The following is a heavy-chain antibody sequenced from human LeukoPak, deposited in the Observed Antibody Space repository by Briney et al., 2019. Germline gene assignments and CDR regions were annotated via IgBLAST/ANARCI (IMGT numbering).Heavy chain of an antibody. CDR1: GYTFTGYY. Sequence: GASVKVSCKASGYTFTGYYMHWVRQAPGQGLEWMGWINPNSGGTNYAQKFQGWVTMTRDTSISTAYMELSRLRSDDTAVYYCARGVRSGYAFHFDYWGQGTLVTVSS. V-gene: IGHV1-2*04. CDR3: ARGVRSGYAFHFDY. J-gene: IGHJ4*02. D-gene: IGHD5-12*01. CDR2: INPNSGGT.